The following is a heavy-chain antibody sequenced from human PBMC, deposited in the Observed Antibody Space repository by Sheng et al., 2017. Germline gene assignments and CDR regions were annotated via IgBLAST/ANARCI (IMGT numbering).Heavy chain of an antibody. Sequence: EVQLVESGGGLVQPGGSLRLSCAASGFNLSDYWMTWVRQAPGKGLEWVANIKQDGSDQYYVDSVKGRFTISRDNAENLLYLQLNSLKAEDTAVYYCVRGGNSGSPSGDCWGQGTLVTVSS. V-gene: IGHV3-7*01. CDR1: GFNLSDYW. J-gene: IGHJ4*02. CDR3: VRGGNSGSPSGDC. CDR2: IKQDGSDQ. D-gene: IGHD1-26*01.